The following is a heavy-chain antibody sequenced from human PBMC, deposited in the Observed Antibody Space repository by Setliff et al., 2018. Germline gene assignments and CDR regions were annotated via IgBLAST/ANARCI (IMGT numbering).Heavy chain of an antibody. V-gene: IGHV4-59*01. J-gene: IGHJ4*02. Sequence: PSETLSLTCSVSGASISSNYWSWIRQSPGKGLEWIGYIYYNGTTRYSPSLKSRVTISVDTSKNQFSLRLTSVTAADTAVYYCTSTPRGGINITTRAGAFDSWGQGTLVPSP. CDR2: IYYNGTT. CDR1: GASISSNY. CDR3: TSTPRGGINITTRAGAFDS. D-gene: IGHD6-6*01.